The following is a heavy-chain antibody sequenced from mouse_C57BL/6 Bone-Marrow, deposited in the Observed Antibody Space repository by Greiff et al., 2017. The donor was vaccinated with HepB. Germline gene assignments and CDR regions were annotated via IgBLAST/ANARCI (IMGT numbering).Heavy chain of an antibody. Sequence: QVTLKVCGPGILQPSQTLSLTCSFSGFSLSTFGMGVGWIRQPSGKGLEWLAHIWWDDDKYYNPALKSRLTISKDTSKNQVFLKLANVDTADTATYYCARPRLLRDWYFDVWGTGTTVTVSS. D-gene: IGHD1-1*01. J-gene: IGHJ1*03. CDR2: IWWDDDK. CDR1: GFSLSTFGMG. CDR3: ARPRLLRDWYFDV. V-gene: IGHV8-8*01.